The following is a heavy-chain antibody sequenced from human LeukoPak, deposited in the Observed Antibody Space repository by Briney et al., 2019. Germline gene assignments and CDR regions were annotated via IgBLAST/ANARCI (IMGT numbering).Heavy chain of an antibody. CDR2: TYYMSKWYN. CDR3: AKDLKRYYYGSGSSGMDV. V-gene: IGHV6-1*01. D-gene: IGHD3-10*01. Sequence: SQTLSLTCAISGDSVSINRGACNWIRPSPSRGLEWLGRTYYMSKWYNDYAVSVKSRITINPDTSKNQFSLQLNSVTPEDTAVYYCAKDLKRYYYGSGSSGMDVWGQGTTVTVSS. J-gene: IGHJ6*02. CDR1: GDSVSINRGA.